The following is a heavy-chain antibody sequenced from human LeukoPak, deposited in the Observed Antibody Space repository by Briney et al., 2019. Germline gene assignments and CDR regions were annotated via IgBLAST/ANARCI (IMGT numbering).Heavy chain of an antibody. Sequence: GGSLRLSCAASGFTFTNYAMSWVRQAPGKGLEWVSSISSSSSYIYYADSVKGRFTISRDNAKNSLYLQMNSLRAEDTAVYYCARDWSYYGPDAFDIWGQGTMVTVSS. J-gene: IGHJ3*02. CDR1: GFTFTNYA. D-gene: IGHD3-10*01. CDR2: ISSSSSYI. V-gene: IGHV3-21*01. CDR3: ARDWSYYGPDAFDI.